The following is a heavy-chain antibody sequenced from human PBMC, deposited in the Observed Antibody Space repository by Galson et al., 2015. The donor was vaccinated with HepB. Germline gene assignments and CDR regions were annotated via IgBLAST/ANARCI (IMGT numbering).Heavy chain of an antibody. Sequence: SVKVSCKAPGYTFTSYGISWVRQAPGQGLEWMGWISAYNGNTNYAQKLQGRVTMTTDTSTSTAYMELRSLRSDDTAVYYCARQSIAARPEGKIGGWYFDLWGRGTLVTVSS. CDR1: GYTFTSYG. D-gene: IGHD6-6*01. V-gene: IGHV1-18*01. CDR3: ARQSIAARPEGKIGGWYFDL. CDR2: ISAYNGNT. J-gene: IGHJ2*01.